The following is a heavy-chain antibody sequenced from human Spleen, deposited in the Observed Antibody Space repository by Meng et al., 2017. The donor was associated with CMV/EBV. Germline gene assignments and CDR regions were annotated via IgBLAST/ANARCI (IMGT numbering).Heavy chain of an antibody. CDR1: GYTFTSYD. J-gene: IGHJ4*02. D-gene: IGHD1-7*01. CDR2: ISPYNGNT. V-gene: IGHV1-18*01. Sequence: ALVKVSCKASGYTFTSYDINWVRQAPGQGLEWMGWISPYNGNTEYAQKFQGRVTMTTDTSTSTAYMEVRSLTSDDTAMYYCARGSWNYDFWGRGTLVTVSS. CDR3: ARGSWNYDF.